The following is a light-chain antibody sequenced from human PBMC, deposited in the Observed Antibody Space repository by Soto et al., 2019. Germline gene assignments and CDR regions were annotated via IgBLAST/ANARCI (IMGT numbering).Light chain of an antibody. CDR1: QSVSANY. CDR2: GAS. J-gene: IGKJ3*01. Sequence: EVVLTQSPATLSLSPGERATLSCRANQSVSANYLAWYQQKPGQAPRLLIYGASSRATGIPDRFSGSGSGTDFTLTISRLETEDCAVFFCHHYGSAPFTFGPGTKVDIK. V-gene: IGKV3-20*01. CDR3: HHYGSAPFT.